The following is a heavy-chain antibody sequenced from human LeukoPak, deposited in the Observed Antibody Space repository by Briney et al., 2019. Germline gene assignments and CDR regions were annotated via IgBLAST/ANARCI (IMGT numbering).Heavy chain of an antibody. CDR1: GGTFSSYA. CDR3: ARARSGHYYHYYGMDV. Sequence: ASVKVSCKASGGTFSSYAISWVRQAPGQGLEWMGGIIPIFGTANYAQKFQGRVTITADESTSTAYMELSSLRSEDTAVYYCARARSGHYYHYYGMDVWGKGTTVTVSS. D-gene: IGHD1-26*01. J-gene: IGHJ6*04. CDR2: IIPIFGTA. V-gene: IGHV1-69*13.